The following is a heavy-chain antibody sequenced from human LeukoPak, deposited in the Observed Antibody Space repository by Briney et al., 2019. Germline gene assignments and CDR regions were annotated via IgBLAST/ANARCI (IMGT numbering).Heavy chain of an antibody. Sequence: SETLSLTCTVSGGSISSHYWNWIRQPPGNGLEWIGYIYYSGITNYNPSLKSRVTMSVDTSKNQFSLNLSSVTAADTAVYYCARDSRYCNSISCYGRPGYYGLDVWGQGTTVTVSS. CDR2: IYYSGIT. J-gene: IGHJ6*02. V-gene: IGHV4-59*11. D-gene: IGHD2-2*01. CDR3: ARDSRYCNSISCYGRPGYYGLDV. CDR1: GGSISSHY.